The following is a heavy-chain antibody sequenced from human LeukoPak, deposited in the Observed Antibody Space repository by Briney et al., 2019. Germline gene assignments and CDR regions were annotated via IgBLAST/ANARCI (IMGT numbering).Heavy chain of an antibody. V-gene: IGHV4-34*01. J-gene: IGHJ3*02. D-gene: IGHD1-7*01. CDR2: INHSGST. Sequence: SETLSLTCAVYGGSFSGYYWSWIRQPPGKGLEWIGEINHSGSTNYNPSLKSRVTISVDTSKNQFSLKLSSVTAADAAVYYCARVATGTTFFAFDIWGQGTMVTVSS. CDR1: GGSFSGYY. CDR3: ARVATGTTFFAFDI.